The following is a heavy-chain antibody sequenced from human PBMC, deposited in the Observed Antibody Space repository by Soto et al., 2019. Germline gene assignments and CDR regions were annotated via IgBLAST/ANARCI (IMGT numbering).Heavy chain of an antibody. V-gene: IGHV3-23*01. CDR3: ARQKGDIVARPPDH. Sequence: EVQLSESGGGLVQPGGSLRLSCGGAGFTFSGSAVSWVRQAPGRGLEWVSGISGGGSTEYADSVKGRFGISRDNSKDTVYLYMYSVRDDDTAVYYCARQKGDIVARPPDHWGQGILVTVSS. CDR1: GFTFSGSA. J-gene: IGHJ4*02. D-gene: IGHD5-12*01. CDR2: ISGGGST.